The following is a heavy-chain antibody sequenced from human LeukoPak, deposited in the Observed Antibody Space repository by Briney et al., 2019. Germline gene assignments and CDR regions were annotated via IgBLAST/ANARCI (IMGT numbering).Heavy chain of an antibody. Sequence: KPSETLSLTCAVYGGSFSGYYWCWIRQPPGKGLEWIGEINHSGSTNYNPSLKSRVTISVDTSKNQFSLKLSSVTAADTAVYYCARDPYSSSSGLDYWGQGTLVTVSS. CDR2: INHSGST. J-gene: IGHJ4*02. V-gene: IGHV4-34*01. CDR1: GGSFSGYY. D-gene: IGHD6-6*01. CDR3: ARDPYSSSSGLDY.